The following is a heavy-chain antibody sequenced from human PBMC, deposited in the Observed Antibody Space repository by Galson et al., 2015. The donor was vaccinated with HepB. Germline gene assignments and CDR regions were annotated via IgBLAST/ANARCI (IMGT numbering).Heavy chain of an antibody. J-gene: IGHJ6*02. CDR2: INPSSGGT. V-gene: IGHV1-2*06. CDR1: GYTFTGYY. Sequence: SVKVSCKASGYTFTGYYIHWVRQAPGQGLEWMGRINPSSGGTNYGERFQGRVTMTRDTSISTAYMEVTRLTSDDAAVYYCARDGGEYYFYEMDVWGQGTTVTVSS. D-gene: IGHD6-6*01. CDR3: ARDGGEYYFYEMDV.